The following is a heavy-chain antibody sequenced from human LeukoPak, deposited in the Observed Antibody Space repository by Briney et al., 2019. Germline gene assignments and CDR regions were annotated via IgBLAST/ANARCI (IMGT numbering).Heavy chain of an antibody. CDR2: ISGSGGST. D-gene: IGHD4-11*01. J-gene: IGHJ4*02. V-gene: IGHV3-23*01. Sequence: GESLKISCAASGFTFSSYAMSWVRQAPGKGLEWVSAISGSGGSTYYADSVKGRFTISRDNSKNTLYLQMNSLRAEDTAVYYCAKVPGQNTVIPDYWGQGTLVTVSS. CDR1: GFTFSSYA. CDR3: AKVPGQNTVIPDY.